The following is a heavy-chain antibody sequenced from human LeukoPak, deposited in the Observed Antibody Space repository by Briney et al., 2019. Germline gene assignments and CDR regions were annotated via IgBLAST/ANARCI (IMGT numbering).Heavy chain of an antibody. D-gene: IGHD6-19*01. V-gene: IGHV4-38-2*02. CDR1: GYSISSGYY. J-gene: IGHJ6*02. CDR3: ARSAEYSSGWYGYYYGMDV. Sequence: SETLSLTCTVSGYSISSGYYWGWIRQPPGKGLEWIGSIYHSGSTYYNPSLKSRVTISVDTSKNQFSLKLSSVTAADTAVYYCARSAEYSSGWYGYYYGMDVWGQGTTVTVSS. CDR2: IYHSGST.